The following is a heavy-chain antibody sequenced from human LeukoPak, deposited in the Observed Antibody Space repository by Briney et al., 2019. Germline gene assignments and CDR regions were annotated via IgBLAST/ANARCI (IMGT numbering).Heavy chain of an antibody. Sequence: SETLSLTCTVSGGSISSYYWSWIRQPPGKGLEWIGSIYHSGRTFYNPSLKSRVTISVDTSKNQFSLKLSSVTAADTAVYYCARLGNMITFGGVIADTAFDIWGQGTMVTVSS. CDR3: ARLGNMITFGGVIADTAFDI. CDR2: IYHSGRT. CDR1: GGSISSYY. D-gene: IGHD3-16*02. J-gene: IGHJ3*02. V-gene: IGHV4-59*04.